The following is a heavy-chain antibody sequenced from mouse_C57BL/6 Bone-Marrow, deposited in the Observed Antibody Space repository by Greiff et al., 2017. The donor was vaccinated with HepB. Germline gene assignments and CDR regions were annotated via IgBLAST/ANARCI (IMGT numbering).Heavy chain of an antibody. CDR1: GFTFSSYA. Sequence: EVQRVESGEGLVKPGGSLKLSCAASGFTFSSYAMSWVRQTPEKRLEWVAYISSGGDYIYYADTVKGRFTISRDNARNTLYLQMSSLKSEDTAMYYCTREGIDGYYSFYYAMDYWGQGTSVTVSS. CDR2: ISSGGDYI. V-gene: IGHV5-9-1*02. D-gene: IGHD2-3*01. CDR3: TREGIDGYYSFYYAMDY. J-gene: IGHJ4*01.